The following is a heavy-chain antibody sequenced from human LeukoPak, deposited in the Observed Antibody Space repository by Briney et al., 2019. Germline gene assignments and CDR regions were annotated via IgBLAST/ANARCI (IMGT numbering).Heavy chain of an antibody. CDR1: GFTFSSYE. D-gene: IGHD2-15*01. CDR3: AKAPVTTCSGAYCYPFDY. J-gene: IGHJ4*02. V-gene: IGHV3-48*03. CDR2: ISSSGSTI. Sequence: GGSLRLSCAASGFTFSSYEMNWVRQAPGKGLEWVSYISSSGSTIYYADSVKGRFTISRDNAKNSLYLQMNSLRAEDAAVYYCAKAPVTTCSGAYCYPFDYWGQGTLVTVSS.